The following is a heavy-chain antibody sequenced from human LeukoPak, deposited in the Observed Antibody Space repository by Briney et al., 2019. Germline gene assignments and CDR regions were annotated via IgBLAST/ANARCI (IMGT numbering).Heavy chain of an antibody. CDR2: IYTSGST. CDR3: ARDSRYYDILTGYPPYYYYYMDV. CDR1: GGSISSYY. Sequence: SETLSLTCTVSGGSISSYYWSWIRQPAGKGLEWIRRIYTSGSTNYNPSLKSRVTMSVDTSKNQFSLKLSSVTAADTAVYYCARDSRYYDILTGYPPYYYYYMDVWGKGTTVTISS. D-gene: IGHD3-9*01. J-gene: IGHJ6*03. V-gene: IGHV4-4*07.